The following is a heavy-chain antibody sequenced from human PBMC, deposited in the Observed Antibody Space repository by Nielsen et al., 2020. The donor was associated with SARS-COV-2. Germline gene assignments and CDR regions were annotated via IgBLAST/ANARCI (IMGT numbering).Heavy chain of an antibody. D-gene: IGHD5-12*01. CDR1: GFPFRTYG. CDR3: AKESQYSGYDLYYYSYYGMDV. V-gene: IGHV3-23*01. CDR2: ISASGHST. J-gene: IGHJ6*02. Sequence: GESLKISCAPSGFPFRTYGMIWVRQAPGLGLEWVSAISASGHSTYYADSVRGRFTISRDGSDDTVHLQMDRLRVGDTAIYYCAKESQYSGYDLYYYSYYGMDVWGQGTTVTVSS.